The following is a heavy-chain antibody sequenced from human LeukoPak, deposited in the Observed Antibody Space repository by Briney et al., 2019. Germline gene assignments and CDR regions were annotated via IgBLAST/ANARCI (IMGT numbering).Heavy chain of an antibody. D-gene: IGHD6-13*01. CDR2: ISYDGSNK. CDR3: ARDWAAVNALDI. V-gene: IGHV3-30*04. Sequence: GGSLRLSCAASGFTFSSYAMHWVRQAPGKGLEWVAVISYDGSNKYYADSVKGRFTISRDNSKNTLYLQMNSLRAEDTAVYYCARDWAAVNALDIWGQGTMVTVSS. CDR1: GFTFSSYA. J-gene: IGHJ3*02.